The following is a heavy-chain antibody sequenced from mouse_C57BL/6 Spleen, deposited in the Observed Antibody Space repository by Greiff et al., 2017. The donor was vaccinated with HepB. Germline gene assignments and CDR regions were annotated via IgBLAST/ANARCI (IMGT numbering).Heavy chain of an antibody. J-gene: IGHJ3*01. CDR3: TTLITTVVAPGAY. Sequence: VQLQHSGAELVRPGASVKLSCTASGFNIKDDYMHWVKQRPEQGLEWIGWIDPENGDTEYASKFQGKATITADTSSNTAYLQLSSLTSEDTAVYYCTTLITTVVAPGAYWGQGTLVTVSA. CDR2: IDPENGDT. CDR1: GFNIKDDY. V-gene: IGHV14-4*01. D-gene: IGHD1-1*01.